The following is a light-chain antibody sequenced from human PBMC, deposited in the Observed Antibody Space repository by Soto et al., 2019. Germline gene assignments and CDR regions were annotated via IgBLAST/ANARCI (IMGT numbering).Light chain of an antibody. J-gene: IGKJ2*01. V-gene: IGKV1D-16*01. CDR1: QAIDSW. CDR2: TGS. CDR3: QQYNSYSYT. Sequence: DIQMTQSPSSVSASVGDRVTITCRASQAIDSWLAWYQQKPGEAPKLLIFTGSLLHSGVPPRFSGSGSGTDFTLTISSLQPEDFATYYCQQYNSYSYTFGQGTKVDIK.